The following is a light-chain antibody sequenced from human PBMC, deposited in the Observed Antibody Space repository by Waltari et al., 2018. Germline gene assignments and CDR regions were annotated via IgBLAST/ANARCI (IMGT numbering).Light chain of an antibody. CDR1: QDISNY. CDR2: DAS. Sequence: DIQMTQSPSSLSASVGDRVTITCQASQDISNYLNWYQQKPGKATKLLIYDASHLETGVPSRFSGSGSGTDFTFTISSLQPEDIATYYCQQYDNLPSFTFGPGTKVDIK. J-gene: IGKJ3*01. CDR3: QQYDNLPSFT. V-gene: IGKV1-33*01.